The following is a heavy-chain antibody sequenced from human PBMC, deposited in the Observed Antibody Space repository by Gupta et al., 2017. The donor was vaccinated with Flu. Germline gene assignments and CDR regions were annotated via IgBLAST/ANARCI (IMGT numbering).Heavy chain of an antibody. D-gene: IGHD4-17*01. J-gene: IGHJ6*02. Sequence: SCAVSGLPFSNYWMGWVRQAPGKGLEWVANINQDGSEKYYVDSVKGRFTISRDNAKNSLYLQMSSLRAEDTAVYYCASPPGLVLDVWGQGTTVTVSS. CDR3: ASPPGLVLDV. CDR2: INQDGSEK. V-gene: IGHV3-7*01. CDR1: GLPFSNYW.